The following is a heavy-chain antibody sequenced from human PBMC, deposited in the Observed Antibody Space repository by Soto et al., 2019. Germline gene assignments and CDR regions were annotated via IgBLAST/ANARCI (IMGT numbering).Heavy chain of an antibody. CDR1: GFSLSNSGMR. CDR2: IDWDDDR. CDR3: ARSRGDQTPPFDF. Sequence: SGPTLVNPTQTLTVTCTFSGFSLSNSGMRVSWIRQPPGKALEWLARIDWDDDRFYSTSLKTRLTISKGTSKNQVVLTMTNMDPVDTATYYCARSRGDQTPPFDFWGQGTLVTVSS. J-gene: IGHJ4*02. V-gene: IGHV2-70*04. D-gene: IGHD4-17*01.